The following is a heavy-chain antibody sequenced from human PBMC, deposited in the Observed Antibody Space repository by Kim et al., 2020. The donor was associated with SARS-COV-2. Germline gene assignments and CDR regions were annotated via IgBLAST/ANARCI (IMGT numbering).Heavy chain of an antibody. D-gene: IGHD4-4*01. J-gene: IGHJ6*02. V-gene: IGHV3-23*01. Sequence: YTDSVKGRFTISGENSKNALYLQMNSLRAEDTAVYYWATVTLDYYYGMDVWGQGTTVTVSS. CDR3: ATVTLDYYYGMDV.